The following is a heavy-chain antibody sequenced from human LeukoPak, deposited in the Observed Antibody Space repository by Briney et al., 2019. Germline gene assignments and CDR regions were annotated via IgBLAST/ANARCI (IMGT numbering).Heavy chain of an antibody. J-gene: IGHJ4*02. D-gene: IGHD4-11*01. Sequence: PGGSLRLSCAASGFTVSSNYMSWVRQALGKGLEWVSVIYSGGSTYYADSVKGRFTISRDNSKNTLYLQMNGLRAEDTAVYYCAREAYSNYGYWGQGTLVTVSS. V-gene: IGHV3-53*01. CDR1: GFTVSSNY. CDR2: IYSGGST. CDR3: AREAYSNYGY.